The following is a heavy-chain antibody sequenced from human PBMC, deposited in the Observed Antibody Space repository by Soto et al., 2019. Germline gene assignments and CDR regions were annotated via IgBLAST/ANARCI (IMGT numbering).Heavy chain of an antibody. V-gene: IGHV3-23*01. J-gene: IGHJ3*02. CDR3: AKDSPTVSPFDI. CDR1: GFTFSSYA. D-gene: IGHD1-26*01. CDR2: ISGSGGST. Sequence: PGGYLRLSCADSGFTFSSYALSWVRQAPGTGLEWVSAISGSGGSTYYADSVQGRFTISRDNSKNTLYLQMNSLRAEDTAVYYCAKDSPTVSPFDIWGQGTMVTVSS.